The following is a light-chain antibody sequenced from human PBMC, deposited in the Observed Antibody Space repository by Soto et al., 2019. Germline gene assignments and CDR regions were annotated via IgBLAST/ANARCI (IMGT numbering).Light chain of an antibody. J-gene: IGKJ2*01. Sequence: EKVMTQSPATLSVSPGERATLSCRASQSVSTNLAWYQQKPGQAPRLLIYGASTRASGIPARFSGSGSGTEFTLTISSLQSEDFAXYYCLQYNSWPPLYTFGXGTXX. CDR3: LQYNSWPPLYT. CDR1: QSVSTN. V-gene: IGKV3-15*01. CDR2: GAS.